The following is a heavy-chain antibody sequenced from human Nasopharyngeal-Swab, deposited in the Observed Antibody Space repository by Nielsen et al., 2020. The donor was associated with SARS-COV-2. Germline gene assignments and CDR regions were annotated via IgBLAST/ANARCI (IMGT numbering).Heavy chain of an antibody. CDR1: GFTFSSYW. D-gene: IGHD6-13*01. V-gene: IGHV3-74*01. CDR2: IKSDGSST. CDR3: ARDKDSSSWSDAFDI. Sequence: GESLKISCAASGFTFSSYWMHWVRQAPGKGLVWVARIKSDGSSTSYADSVKGRFTISRDNSKNTLYLQMNSLRAEDTAVYYCARDKDSSSWSDAFDIWGQGTMVTASS. J-gene: IGHJ3*02.